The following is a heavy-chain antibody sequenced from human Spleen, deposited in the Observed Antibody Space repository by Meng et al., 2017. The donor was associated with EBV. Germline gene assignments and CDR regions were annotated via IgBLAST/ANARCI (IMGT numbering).Heavy chain of an antibody. D-gene: IGHD3-10*01. J-gene: IGHJ4*02. CDR1: GGSFSGYY. V-gene: IGHV4-34*01. Sequence: QRQLPQWGSGLLKPSGTLSLTCAVYGGSFSGYYWSWIRQPPGKGLEWIGEINHSGSTNYNPSLKSRVTISVDTSKNQFSLKLSSVTAADTAVYYCARIMRFGARSFDYWGQGTLVTVSS. CDR2: INHSGST. CDR3: ARIMRFGARSFDY.